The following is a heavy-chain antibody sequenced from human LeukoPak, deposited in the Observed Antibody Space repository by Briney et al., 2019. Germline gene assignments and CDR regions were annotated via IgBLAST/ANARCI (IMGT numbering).Heavy chain of an antibody. CDR1: GGSFSGYY. V-gene: IGHV4-34*01. Sequence: SETLSLTCAVYGGSFSGYYWSWIRQPPGKGLEWIGEINHSGSTIYNPSLKGRVTISLDTSKRQCSLKLTSVTAADTAVYYCAREPGYCSGGSCYGGWFDPWGQGTLVTVSS. J-gene: IGHJ5*02. CDR2: INHSGST. D-gene: IGHD2-15*01. CDR3: AREPGYCSGGSCYGGWFDP.